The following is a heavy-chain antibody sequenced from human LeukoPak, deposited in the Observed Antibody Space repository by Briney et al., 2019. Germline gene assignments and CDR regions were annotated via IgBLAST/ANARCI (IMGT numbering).Heavy chain of an antibody. CDR1: GGSFTHYY. Sequence: SETLSLTCAVYGGSFTHYYWSWLRQPPGKGLEWIGEVNHSGSTNYNPSLKSRVAISVDTSKNQFSLKLSSVTAADTAVYYCARGEGGTVTLRKHAFDIWGQGTMVTVSS. CDR3: ARGEGGTVTLRKHAFDI. CDR2: VNHSGST. V-gene: IGHV4-34*01. J-gene: IGHJ3*02. D-gene: IGHD4-17*01.